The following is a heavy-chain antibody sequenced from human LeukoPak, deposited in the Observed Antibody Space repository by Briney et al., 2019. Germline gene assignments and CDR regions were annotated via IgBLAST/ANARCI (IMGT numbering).Heavy chain of an antibody. V-gene: IGHV1-18*01. CDR3: ARDQYDYVWGSYRPYFDY. CDR1: GYTFTSYG. J-gene: IGHJ4*02. Sequence: ASAKVSCKASGYTFTSYGISWVRQAPGQGLEWMGSISPYNGNTNYAQKLQGRVTMTTDTSTSTAYMELRSLRSDDTAVYYCARDQYDYVWGSYRPYFDYWGQGTLVTVSS. CDR2: ISPYNGNT. D-gene: IGHD3-16*02.